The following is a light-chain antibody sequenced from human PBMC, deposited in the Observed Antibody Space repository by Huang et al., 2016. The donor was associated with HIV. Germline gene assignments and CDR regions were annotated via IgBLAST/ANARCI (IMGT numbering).Light chain of an antibody. Sequence: MTQSPPSLSASIGDRVTLPCRASRDISTFLAWYQQKPGKPPRLRIYAASILHSGVPSRFSGGGSGTNFTLTVSSLQPEDVANYYCQKYDSAPRTFGQGTKLEL. CDR3: QKYDSAPRT. CDR1: RDISTF. J-gene: IGKJ1*01. CDR2: AAS. V-gene: IGKV1-27*01.